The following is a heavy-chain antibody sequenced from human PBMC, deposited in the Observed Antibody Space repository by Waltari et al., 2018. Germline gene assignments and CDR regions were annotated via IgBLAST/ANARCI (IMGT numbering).Heavy chain of an antibody. Sequence: QLQLQESGPGLVKPSETLSLTSTVSGGSISSSSYYWGWIRQPPGKGLEWIGSIYYSGSTYYNPSLKSRVTISVDTSKNQFSLKLSSVTAADTAVYYCARAGAVTMIVVVITGDFDYWGQGTLVTVSS. J-gene: IGHJ4*02. D-gene: IGHD3-22*01. CDR2: IYYSGST. CDR1: GGSISSSSYY. V-gene: IGHV4-39*07. CDR3: ARAGAVTMIVVVITGDFDY.